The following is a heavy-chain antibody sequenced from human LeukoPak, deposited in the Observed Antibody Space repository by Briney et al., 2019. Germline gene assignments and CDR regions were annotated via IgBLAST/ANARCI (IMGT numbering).Heavy chain of an antibody. V-gene: IGHV1-69*01. D-gene: IGHD2-2*01. CDR3: ARCSTSPVSWVVYAFGI. CDR2: IIPIFGTA. CDR1: GGTFNNYA. Sequence: SVPVSYQASGGTFNNYAISWVRQAPGQGLEGMGGIIPIFGTANYVQKFQGRVTITADESTSTAYMELSSLRSEDTAVYYCARCSTSPVSWVVYAFGIWGQGTMVTVSS. J-gene: IGHJ3*02.